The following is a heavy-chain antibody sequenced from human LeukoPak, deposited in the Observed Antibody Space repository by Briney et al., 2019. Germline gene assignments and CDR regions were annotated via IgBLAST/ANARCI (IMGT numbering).Heavy chain of an antibody. CDR3: ARDAYSGYDF. V-gene: IGHV3-7*01. CDR2: INQDGSEK. J-gene: IGHJ4*02. CDR1: GFTFSTKW. Sequence: GGSLRLSCAASGFTFSTKWMSWVRQAPGKGPEWVANINQDGSEKNSVESMKGRFTISRDNARDSLYLHMSDLRAEDTAIYYCARDAYSGYDFWGQGTLVTVSS. D-gene: IGHD5-12*01.